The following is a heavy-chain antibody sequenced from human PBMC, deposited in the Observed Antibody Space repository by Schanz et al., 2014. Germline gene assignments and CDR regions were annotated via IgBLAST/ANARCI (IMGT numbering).Heavy chain of an antibody. CDR2: ISGSGGNT. CDR3: AKGRFGELSAFDI. CDR1: GFGFSDAW. Sequence: EVQLVESGGGVVQPGGSLRLSCAASGFGFSDAWMSWVRQAPGKGLEWVSAISGSGGNTYYADSVKGRFTISRDNSKNTLYLQMNSLRAEDTAVYYCAKGRFGELSAFDIWGQGTMVTVSS. V-gene: IGHV3-23*04. D-gene: IGHD3-10*01. J-gene: IGHJ3*02.